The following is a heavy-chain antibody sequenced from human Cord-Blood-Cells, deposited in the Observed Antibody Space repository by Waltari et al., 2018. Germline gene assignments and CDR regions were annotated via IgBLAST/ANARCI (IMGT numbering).Heavy chain of an antibody. V-gene: IGHV3-33*01. CDR1: GFTFSSYG. Sequence: QVQLVESGGGVVQPGRSLRLSCAASGFTFSSYGLHWVRQAPGKGLEWVAVIWYDGSNKYYADSVKGRFTISRDNSKNTLYLQMNSLRAEDTAVYYCARDIDGNYDYWGQGTLVTVSS. J-gene: IGHJ4*02. CDR3: ARDIDGNYDY. CDR2: IWYDGSNK. D-gene: IGHD4-17*01.